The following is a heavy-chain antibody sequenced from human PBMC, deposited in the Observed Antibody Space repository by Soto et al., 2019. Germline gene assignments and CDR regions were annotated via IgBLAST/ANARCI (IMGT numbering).Heavy chain of an antibody. CDR1: GFTFSSYS. D-gene: IGHD1-26*01. J-gene: IGHJ4*02. CDR2: ISSSSSYI. Sequence: EVQLVESGGGLVKPGGSLRLSCAASGFTFSSYSMNWVRQAPGKGLEWVSSISSSSSYIYYADSVKGRFTISRDNAKNSLYLEMNSLRAEDTAVYYCARALYDGRPLSPFDYWGQGTLVTVSS. V-gene: IGHV3-21*01. CDR3: ARALYDGRPLSPFDY.